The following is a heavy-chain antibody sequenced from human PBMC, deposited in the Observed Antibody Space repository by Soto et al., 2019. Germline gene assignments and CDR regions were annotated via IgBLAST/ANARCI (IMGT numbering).Heavy chain of an antibody. D-gene: IGHD3-10*01. V-gene: IGHV3-73*01. J-gene: IGHJ6*03. Sequence: GGSLRLSCAASGFTFSGSAMHWVRQASGKGLEWVGRIRSKANNYATGYAASVKGRFTISRDDSKNTAYLQMSSLKTDDTAVYYCTRPPRGGDFYYYMDVWGKGTTVTVSS. CDR3: TRPPRGGDFYYYMDV. CDR1: GFTFSGSA. CDR2: IRSKANNYAT.